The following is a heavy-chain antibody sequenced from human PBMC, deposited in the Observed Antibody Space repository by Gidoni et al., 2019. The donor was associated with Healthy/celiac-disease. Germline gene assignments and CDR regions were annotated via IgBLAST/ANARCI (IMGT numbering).Heavy chain of an antibody. CDR3: AKDDFVEYYYDSSGYDY. V-gene: IGHV3-30*18. D-gene: IGHD3-22*01. CDR1: GFTFSSYG. Sequence: QVQLVESGGGVVQPGRSLRLSCAASGFTFSSYGMHWVRQAPGKGLAWVAVISYDGSNKYYADSVKGRFTISRDNSKNTLYLQMNSLRAEDTAVYYCAKDDFVEYYYDSSGYDYWGQGTLVTVSS. CDR2: ISYDGSNK. J-gene: IGHJ4*02.